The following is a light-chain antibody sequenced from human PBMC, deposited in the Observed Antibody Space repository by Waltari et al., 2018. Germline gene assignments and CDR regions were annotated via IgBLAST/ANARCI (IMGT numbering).Light chain of an antibody. CDR3: QAWDSSTVV. CDR1: KLGDKY. J-gene: IGLJ2*01. V-gene: IGLV3-1*01. CDR2: QDT. Sequence: SYELTQPPSVSVSPGKTASITCSGDKLGDKYVWWYQQKPGQSLVGVIYQDTKRPSGIPERFSGSNSGNTATLTISGTQAMDEADYYCQAWDSSTVVFGGGTRLTVL.